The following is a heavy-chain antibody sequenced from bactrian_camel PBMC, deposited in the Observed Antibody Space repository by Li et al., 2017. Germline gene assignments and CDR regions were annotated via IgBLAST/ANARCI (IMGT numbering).Heavy chain of an antibody. CDR1: GHIYADCG. V-gene: IGHV3S53*01. J-gene: IGHJ4*01. Sequence: QVQLVESGGGSVQAGGSLNLSCVASGHIYADCGMAFYRQTPGKERELVSFISGGGATTYADFVKGRFTISQDRDKKTLHLQMNDLKIEDTGVYYCAVDHRLPYYRRYCDGWGQGTQVTVS. CDR3: AVDHRLPYYRRYCDG. CDR2: ISGGGAT. D-gene: IGHD1*01.